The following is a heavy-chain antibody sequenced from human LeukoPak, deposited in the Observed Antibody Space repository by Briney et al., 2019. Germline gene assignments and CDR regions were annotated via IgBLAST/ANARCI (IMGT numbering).Heavy chain of an antibody. CDR1: GGSVSSYY. Sequence: PSETLSLTCTVSGGSVSSYYWSWIRQPPGKGLEWIGYIYYSGSTNYNPSLKSRVTISVDTSKNQFSLKLSSVTAADTAVYYCARYRDYDSSGYYYDAFDIWGQGTMVTVSS. CDR2: IYYSGST. J-gene: IGHJ3*02. D-gene: IGHD3-22*01. CDR3: ARYRDYDSSGYYYDAFDI. V-gene: IGHV4-59*02.